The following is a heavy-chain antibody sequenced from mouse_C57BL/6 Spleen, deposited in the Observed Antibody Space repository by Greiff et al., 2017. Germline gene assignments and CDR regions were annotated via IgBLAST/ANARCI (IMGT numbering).Heavy chain of an antibody. CDR2: IDPANGNT. D-gene: IGHD1-1*01. J-gene: IGHJ4*01. CDR1: GFNIKNTY. V-gene: IGHV14-3*01. Sequence: VQLQQSVAELVRPGASVKLSCTASGFNIKNTYMHWVKQRPEQGLEWIGRIDPANGNTKYAPKFKGKATITADTSSNTAYLQLSSLTSEDTAIYYCARDPLYYGSFYYAMDYWGQGTSVTVSS. CDR3: ARDPLYYGSFYYAMDY.